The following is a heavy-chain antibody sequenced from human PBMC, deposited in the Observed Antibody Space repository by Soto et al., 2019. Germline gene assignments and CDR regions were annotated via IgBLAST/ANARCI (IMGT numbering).Heavy chain of an antibody. CDR3: TNDKCSGSYYVRGLTYYFEY. CDR2: IRQDESEK. Sequence: EVQLVESGGGLVQPGGSLRLSCAVSGLTFSDYWMSWVRQAPGKGLEWVANIRQDESEKNYADSVKGRFTISRDNAKSSVYLQMNSLRAEDTAVYYCTNDKCSGSYYVRGLTYYFEYWGQGTLVTVSS. D-gene: IGHD1-26*01. V-gene: IGHV3-7*03. CDR1: GLTFSDYW. J-gene: IGHJ4*02.